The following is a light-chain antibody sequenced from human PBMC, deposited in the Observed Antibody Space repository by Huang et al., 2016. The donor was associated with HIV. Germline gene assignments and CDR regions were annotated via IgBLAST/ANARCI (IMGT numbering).Light chain of an antibody. Sequence: DIQMTQSPSSLSASVGDRVTIACRASQGISDSLAWYQQNPGKAPQLLLFAASRLESGVPSRFSGSGSGTDYTLTISSLQPEDFATYYCQQYYNTPYTFGQGTKLEIK. CDR1: QGISDS. V-gene: IGKV1-NL1*01. CDR2: AAS. CDR3: QQYYNTPYT. J-gene: IGKJ2*01.